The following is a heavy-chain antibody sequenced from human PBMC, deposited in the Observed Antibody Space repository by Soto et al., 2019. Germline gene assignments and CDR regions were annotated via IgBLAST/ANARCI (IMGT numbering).Heavy chain of an antibody. CDR1: GFTFRNYE. J-gene: IGHJ6*02. CDR2: INFGGDAI. CDR3: ARDSLNLFNGMDV. V-gene: IGHV3-48*03. Sequence: EVLLEESGGGLVQPGGSLRLSCVVSGFTFRNYEMNWVRQAPGKGLEWISYINFGGDAIYYADSVKGRFTVSRDNGNNLLYLVMSSLRVDDTAVYFCARDSLNLFNGMDVWGQGTAVTVSS.